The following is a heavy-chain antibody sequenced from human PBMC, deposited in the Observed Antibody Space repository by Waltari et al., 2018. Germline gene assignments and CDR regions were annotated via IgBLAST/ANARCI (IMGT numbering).Heavy chain of an antibody. CDR3: AREVRVDTAMAPGYYFDY. V-gene: IGHV1-69*09. J-gene: IGHJ4*02. CDR2: IIPILGIA. Sequence: QVQLVQSGAEVKKPGSSVKVSCKASGGTFSSYTISWVRQAPGQGLEWMGRIIPILGIANYAQKFQGRVTSTADKSTSTAYMELSSLRSEDTAVYYCAREVRVDTAMAPGYYFDYWGQGTLVTVSS. CDR1: GGTFSSYT. D-gene: IGHD5-18*01.